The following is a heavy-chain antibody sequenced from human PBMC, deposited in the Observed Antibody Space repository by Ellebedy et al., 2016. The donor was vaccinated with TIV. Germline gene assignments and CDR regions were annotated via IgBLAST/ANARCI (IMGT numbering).Heavy chain of an antibody. CDR3: TTVRLGYWYFDL. V-gene: IGHV3-15*07. Sequence: GESLKISXAASGFTFSNAWMNWVRQAPGKGLEWVGRIKSKTDGGTTDYAAPVKGRFTISRDDSKNTLYLQMNSLKTEDTAVYYCTTVRLGYWYFDLWGRGTLVTVSS. CDR2: IKSKTDGGTT. J-gene: IGHJ2*01. D-gene: IGHD6-19*01. CDR1: GFTFSNAW.